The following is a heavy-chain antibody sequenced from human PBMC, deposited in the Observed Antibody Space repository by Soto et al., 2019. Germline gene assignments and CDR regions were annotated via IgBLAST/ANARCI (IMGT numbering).Heavy chain of an antibody. D-gene: IGHD3-3*01. CDR1: GGSFSGYY. J-gene: IGHJ4*02. Sequence: SETLSLTCAVYGGSFSGYYWSWIRQPPGKGLEWIGEINHSGSTNYNPSLKSRVTISVDTSKNQFSLNLSSVTAADTAVYYCARGGLRFLEWLPTYYFDYWGQGTLVTVSS. V-gene: IGHV4-34*01. CDR2: INHSGST. CDR3: ARGGLRFLEWLPTYYFDY.